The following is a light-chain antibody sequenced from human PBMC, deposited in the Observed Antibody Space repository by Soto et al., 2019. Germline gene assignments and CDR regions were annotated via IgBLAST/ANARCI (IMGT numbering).Light chain of an antibody. CDR3: QQYNEWPPFT. CDR2: AAS. J-gene: IGKJ5*01. Sequence: EIVLTQSSGTLSLSPGERATLSCRGNRNFDGTYLTWYQQKPGQAPRLVIYAASTRATGIPDRFSGSVSGTEFTLTISSLQSEDFAVYYCQQYNEWPPFTFGQGTRLEIK. V-gene: IGKV3-15*01. CDR1: RNFDGTY.